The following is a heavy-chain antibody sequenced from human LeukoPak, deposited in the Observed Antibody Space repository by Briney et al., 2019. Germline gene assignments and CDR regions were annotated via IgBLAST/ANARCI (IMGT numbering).Heavy chain of an antibody. CDR1: GFTFSSYW. CDR2: ISGSGGST. V-gene: IGHV3-23*01. Sequence: GGSLRLSCAGSGFTFSSYWMSWVRQAPGKGLEWVSAISGSGGSTYYADSVKGRFTISRDNSKNTLYLQMNSLRAEDTAVYYCAKDRGEGTAFDYWGQGTLVTVSS. J-gene: IGHJ4*02. CDR3: AKDRGEGTAFDY. D-gene: IGHD1-14*01.